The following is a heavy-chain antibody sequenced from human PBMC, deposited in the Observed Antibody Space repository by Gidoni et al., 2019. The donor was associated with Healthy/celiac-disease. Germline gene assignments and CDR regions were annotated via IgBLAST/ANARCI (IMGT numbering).Heavy chain of an antibody. Sequence: QVQLQESGPGLVKPSQTLSLTCPVSGGSICSGRYHWSWIRQPAGKGLEWIGRIYTSGSTNYNPSLKSRVTISVDTSKNQFSLKLSSVTAADTAVYYCAREIGGIAAAGTEDYYYYGMDVWGQGTTVTVSS. CDR2: IYTSGST. D-gene: IGHD6-13*01. V-gene: IGHV4-61*02. CDR3: AREIGGIAAAGTEDYYYYGMDV. J-gene: IGHJ6*02. CDR1: GGSICSGRYH.